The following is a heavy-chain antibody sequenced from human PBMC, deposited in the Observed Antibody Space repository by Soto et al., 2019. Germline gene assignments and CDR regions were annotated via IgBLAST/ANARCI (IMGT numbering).Heavy chain of an antibody. J-gene: IGHJ3*02. D-gene: IGHD6-13*01. CDR1: GYSFTRYW. V-gene: IGHV5-51*01. Sequence: PGESLKLSCTGSGYSFTRYWIGWVRQLPGKGLEWMGIIYPGDSDTRYSPSFQGQVTISADKSISTAYLQWSSLKASDTAMYYCVRPYGSSSWYGAFDICGQGPMVT. CDR3: VRPYGSSSWYGAFDI. CDR2: IYPGDSDT.